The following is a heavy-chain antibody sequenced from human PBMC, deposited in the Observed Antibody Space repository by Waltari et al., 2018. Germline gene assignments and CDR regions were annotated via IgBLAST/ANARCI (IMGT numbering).Heavy chain of an antibody. CDR3: ARVLSSGAWFDP. D-gene: IGHD3-10*01. CDR1: GGTFSSYA. CDR2: IIPIFGTA. Sequence: QVQLVQSGAAVKKPGSSVKVSCKASGGTFSSYAISWVRQAPGQGLEWMGGIIPIFGTANYAQKFQGRVTITADESTSTAYMELSSLRSEDTAGYYCARVLSSGAWFDPWGQGTLVTVSS. J-gene: IGHJ5*02. V-gene: IGHV1-69*12.